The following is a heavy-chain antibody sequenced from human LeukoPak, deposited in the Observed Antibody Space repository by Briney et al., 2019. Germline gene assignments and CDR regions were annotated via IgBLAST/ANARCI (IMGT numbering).Heavy chain of an antibody. V-gene: IGHV3-15*01. CDR2: IKSKTDGGTS. Sequence: PGGSLRLSCAASGLTFTNAWMSWFRQAPGKGLEWVGRIKSKTDGGTSDYAAPVQGRFTISRDDSKNTLYLQMNSLKIEDTAVYYCATDPGEWEPIWGQGTMVTVSS. D-gene: IGHD1-26*01. J-gene: IGHJ3*02. CDR1: GLTFTNAW. CDR3: ATDPGEWEPI.